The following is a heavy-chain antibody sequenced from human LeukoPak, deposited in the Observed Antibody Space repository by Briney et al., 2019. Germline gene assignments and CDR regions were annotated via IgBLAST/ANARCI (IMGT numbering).Heavy chain of an antibody. CDR3: ARDPGIAAAGTVDAAPGLNYFDY. D-gene: IGHD6-13*01. Sequence: PSQTLSLTCTVSGGSISSGGYYWSWIRQHPGKGLEWIGYIYYSGSTYYNPSLKSRVTISVDTSKNQFSLKLSSVTAADTAVYYCARDPGIAAAGTVDAAPGLNYFDYWGRGTLVTVSS. CDR2: IYYSGST. J-gene: IGHJ4*02. CDR1: GGSISSGGYY. V-gene: IGHV4-31*03.